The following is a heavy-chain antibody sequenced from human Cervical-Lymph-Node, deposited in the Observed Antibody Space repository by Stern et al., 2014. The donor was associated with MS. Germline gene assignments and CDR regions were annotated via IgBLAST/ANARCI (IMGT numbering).Heavy chain of an antibody. Sequence: VQLVQSGGGLVQPGGSLRLSCAASGFTFSSYDMHWVRQATGKGLEWVSAIGTAGDTYYPGSVKGRFTISRENAKNSLYLQMNSLRAGDTAVYYCVRGVRWEYYYYVMDVWGQGTTVTVSS. V-gene: IGHV3-13*01. J-gene: IGHJ6*02. CDR3: VRGVRWEYYYYVMDV. CDR2: IGTAGDT. CDR1: GFTFSSYD. D-gene: IGHD1-26*01.